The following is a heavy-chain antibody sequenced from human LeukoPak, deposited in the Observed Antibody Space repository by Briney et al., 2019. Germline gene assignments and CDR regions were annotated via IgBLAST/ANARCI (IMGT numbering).Heavy chain of an antibody. J-gene: IGHJ6*02. Sequence: ASVKVSCKASGGTFSSYAISWVRQAPGQGLEWMGRIIPILGIANYAQKFQGRVTITADKSTSTAYMELSSLRSGDTAVYYCARGLLRFLEWLTYYYGMDVWGQGTTVTVSS. D-gene: IGHD3-3*01. CDR1: GGTFSSYA. V-gene: IGHV1-69*04. CDR2: IIPILGIA. CDR3: ARGLLRFLEWLTYYYGMDV.